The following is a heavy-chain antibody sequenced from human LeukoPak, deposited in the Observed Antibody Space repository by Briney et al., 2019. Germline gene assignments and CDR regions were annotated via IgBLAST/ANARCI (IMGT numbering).Heavy chain of an antibody. V-gene: IGHV1-2*02. Sequence: ASVKVSCKASGYAFTGYIIHWVRQAPGQGLEWMGWINPNSGAINYAQKFQDRVTMTTDTSINTAYMELRRLRSDDTAVYYCARGPVGATRFDPWGQGTLVTVSS. CDR3: ARGPVGATRFDP. D-gene: IGHD1-26*01. CDR2: INPNSGAI. CDR1: GYAFTGYI. J-gene: IGHJ5*02.